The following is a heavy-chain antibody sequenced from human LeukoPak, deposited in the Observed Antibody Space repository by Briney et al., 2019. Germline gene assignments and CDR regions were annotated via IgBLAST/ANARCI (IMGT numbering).Heavy chain of an antibody. CDR3: AKSYYDFWSGYYQTFDY. J-gene: IGHJ4*02. CDR2: ISYDGSNK. D-gene: IGHD3-3*01. V-gene: IGHV3-30*04. Sequence: GGSLRLSCAASGFTFSSYEMNWVRQAPGKGLEWVAVISYDGSNKYYADSVKGRFTISRDNSKNTLYLQMNSLRAEDTAVYYCAKSYYDFWSGYYQTFDYWGQGTLVTVSS. CDR1: GFTFSSYE.